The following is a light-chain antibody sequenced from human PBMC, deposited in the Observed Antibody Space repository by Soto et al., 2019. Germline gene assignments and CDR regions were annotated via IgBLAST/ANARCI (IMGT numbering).Light chain of an antibody. J-gene: IGLJ1*01. Sequence: ALTQPASVSGSPVQSITISSTGTSSDVGGYNYVSWYQQHPVKAPKLMIYDVTNRPSGVSDRFSGSKSGNTASLTISGLQAEDEADYYCSSYTSSSTPYDFGTGTRVTV. CDR2: DVT. V-gene: IGLV2-14*01. CDR1: SSDVGGYNY. CDR3: SSYTSSSTPYD.